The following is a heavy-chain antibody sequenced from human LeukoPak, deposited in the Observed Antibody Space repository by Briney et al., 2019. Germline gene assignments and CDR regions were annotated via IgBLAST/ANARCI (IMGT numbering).Heavy chain of an antibody. J-gene: IGHJ4*02. D-gene: IGHD5/OR15-5a*01. V-gene: IGHV3-33*01. Sequence: AGGSLRLSCAASGFTFSSYGMHWVRQAPGKGLEWVAMIWYDGSNTYYADSVKGRFTISRDNSKNTLFLQMDSLRAEDTAVYYCARDRSTTHLDYWGQGTLVTVSS. CDR2: IWYDGSNT. CDR3: ARDRSTTHLDY. CDR1: GFTFSSYG.